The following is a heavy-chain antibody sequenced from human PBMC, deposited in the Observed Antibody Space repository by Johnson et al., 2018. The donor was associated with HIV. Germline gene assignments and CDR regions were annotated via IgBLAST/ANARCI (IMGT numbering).Heavy chain of an antibody. Sequence: MQLVESGGGLVQPGGSRILSCAASGFIFRSSAMSWVRQAPGKGLEWVSVIYSGGSTYYADSVKGRFTISRDNSKSTLYLQMNSLRAEDTAVYYCARVRTGRENAFDIWGQGTMVTVSS. J-gene: IGHJ3*02. CDR2: IYSGGST. CDR1: GFIFRSSA. CDR3: ARVRTGRENAFDI. D-gene: IGHD2-8*02. V-gene: IGHV3-66*02.